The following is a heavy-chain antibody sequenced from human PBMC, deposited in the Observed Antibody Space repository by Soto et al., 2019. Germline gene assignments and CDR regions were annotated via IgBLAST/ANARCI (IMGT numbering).Heavy chain of an antibody. V-gene: IGHV3-11*01. CDR1: GFTFSDYY. D-gene: IGHD6-13*01. CDR3: ARDGETIAAAGTRNWFDP. Sequence: GGSLRLSCAASGFTFSDYYMSWIRQAPGKGLEWVSYISSSGSTIYYADSVKGRFTISRDNAKNSLYLQMDSLRAEDTAVYYCARDGETIAAAGTRNWFDPWGQGTLVTVSS. CDR2: ISSSGSTI. J-gene: IGHJ5*02.